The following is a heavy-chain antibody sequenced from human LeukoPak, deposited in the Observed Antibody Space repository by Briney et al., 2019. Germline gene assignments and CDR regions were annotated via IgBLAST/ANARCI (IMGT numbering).Heavy chain of an antibody. V-gene: IGHV3-64D*06. CDR1: GFTFTSYN. J-gene: IGHJ4*02. Sequence: GGSLRLSCSASGFTFTSYNIHCVRQAPGKGLEYVSAISSGSDTYYTDPVKGRFTISRDNSKNTVYLQMSSLKTEDTAIYYCVLSPIVTAYAVWGQGTLVTVSS. D-gene: IGHD2-21*02. CDR3: VLSPIVTAYAV. CDR2: ISSGSDT.